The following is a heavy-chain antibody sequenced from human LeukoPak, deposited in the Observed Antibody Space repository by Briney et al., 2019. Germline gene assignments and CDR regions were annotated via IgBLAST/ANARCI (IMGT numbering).Heavy chain of an antibody. D-gene: IGHD6-19*01. CDR2: IYYSGST. Sequence: SETLSLTCTVYGGSISGYYWSWIRQPPGKGLEWIGYIYYSGSTNYNPSLKSRVTISVNTSKNQFSLQLNSVTPEDTAVYYCAKGSSGWFTARFDPWGQGTLVTVSS. J-gene: IGHJ5*02. CDR3: AKGSSGWFTARFDP. V-gene: IGHV4-59*12. CDR1: GGSISGYY.